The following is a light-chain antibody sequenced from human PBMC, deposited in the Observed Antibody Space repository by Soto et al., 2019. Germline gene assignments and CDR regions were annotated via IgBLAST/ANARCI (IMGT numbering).Light chain of an antibody. V-gene: IGKV1-5*01. Sequence: DIHVTQSPSTLSSSLVDRVTITCRASQIISSWLAWYQQKPGKAPKLLIYDASSLESGVPSRFSGSGSGTEFTLTISSLQPDDFATYYCQQYNSYSFGQGTRLEIK. J-gene: IGKJ5*01. CDR2: DAS. CDR3: QQYNSYS. CDR1: QIISSW.